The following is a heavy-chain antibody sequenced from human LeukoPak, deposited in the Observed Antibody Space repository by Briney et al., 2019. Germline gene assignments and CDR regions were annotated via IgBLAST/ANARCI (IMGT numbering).Heavy chain of an antibody. CDR1: GFSLSTSGMC. CDR3: ARHYYDSSVYYNWCDP. V-gene: IGHV2-70*11. Sequence: SGPALVKPTQTLTLTCTFSGFSLSTSGMCVSWIRQPPGKALEWLARIDWNDAKYYSTSLKTRLTISKDTSKNQVVLIMTNMDPVDTATYHCARHYYDSSVYYNWCDPWGQGTLVTVSS. CDR2: IDWNDAK. J-gene: IGHJ5*02. D-gene: IGHD3-22*01.